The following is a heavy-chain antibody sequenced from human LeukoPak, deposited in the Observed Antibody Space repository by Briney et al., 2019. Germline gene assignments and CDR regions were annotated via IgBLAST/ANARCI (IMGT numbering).Heavy chain of an antibody. J-gene: IGHJ3*02. CDR1: GFTFSSYA. V-gene: IGHV3-30-3*01. Sequence: PGGSLRLSCAASGFTFSSYATHWVRQAPGKGLEWVAVISYDGSNKYYADSVKGRFTISRDNSKNTLYLQMNSLRAEDTAVYYCARDRTVGATLDAFDIWGQGTMVTVSS. CDR2: ISYDGSNK. CDR3: ARDRTVGATLDAFDI. D-gene: IGHD1-26*01.